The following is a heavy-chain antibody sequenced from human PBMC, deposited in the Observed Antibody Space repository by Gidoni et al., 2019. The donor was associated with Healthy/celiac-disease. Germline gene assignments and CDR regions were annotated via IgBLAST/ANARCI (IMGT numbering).Heavy chain of an antibody. D-gene: IGHD3-22*01. CDR3: ARGGVAYYYDSSGYYYIDY. Sequence: EVQLVESGGGLVKPGGSLRLSCAASGFTFRSYSMNWVRQAPGKGLEWVSSISSSSSYIYYADSVKGRFTISRDNAKNSLYLQMNSLRAEDTAVYYCARGGVAYYYDSSGYYYIDYWGQGTLVTVSS. J-gene: IGHJ4*02. CDR1: GFTFRSYS. V-gene: IGHV3-21*01. CDR2: ISSSSSYI.